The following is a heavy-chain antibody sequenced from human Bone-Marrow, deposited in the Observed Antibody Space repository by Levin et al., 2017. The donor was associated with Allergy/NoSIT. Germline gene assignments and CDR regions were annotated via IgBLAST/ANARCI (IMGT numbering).Heavy chain of an antibody. Sequence: GGSLRLSCATSGFTFGGCAMSWVRQAPGKGLEWVSAIGGGGRDTYYADSVKGRFTISRDTSNNTLYLQMNSLRAEDTAVYYCAKVTWSSSFSNSWGQGTVVTVYS. V-gene: IGHV3-23*01. D-gene: IGHD6-6*01. CDR3: AKVTWSSSFSNS. CDR1: GFTFGGCA. CDR2: IGGGGRDT. J-gene: IGHJ5*02.